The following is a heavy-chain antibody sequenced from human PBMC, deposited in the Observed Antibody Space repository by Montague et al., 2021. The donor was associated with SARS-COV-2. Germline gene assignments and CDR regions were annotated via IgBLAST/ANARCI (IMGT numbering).Heavy chain of an antibody. CDR3: ARDPLKITIFGVDNYYYYGMDV. CDR2: IYYSGST. J-gene: IGHJ6*02. CDR1: GGSISCGGYY. Sequence: TLSLTCTVSGGSISCGGYYWSWIRQHPGKGLEWIGYIYYSGSTYYNPSLKSRVTISVDTSKNQFSLKLSSVTAADTAVYYCARDPLKITIFGVDNYYYYGMDVWGQGTTVTVSS. D-gene: IGHD3-3*01. V-gene: IGHV4-31*03.